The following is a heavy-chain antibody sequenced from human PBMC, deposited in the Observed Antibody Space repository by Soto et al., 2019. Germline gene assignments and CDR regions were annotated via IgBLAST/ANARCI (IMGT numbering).Heavy chain of an antibody. V-gene: IGHV1-69*04. J-gene: IGHJ6*02. D-gene: IGHD2-15*01. CDR2: IIPILGIA. CDR3: ARDIVVVVAAHEGSYCYYGMDV. CDR1: GGTFSSYT. Sequence: ASVKVSCKASGGTFSSYTISWVRQAPGQGLEWMGRIIPILGIANYAQKYQGRVTITADKSTSTAYMELSSLISEDTAMYYCARDIVVVVAAHEGSYCYYGMDVWGQGTTVTVSS.